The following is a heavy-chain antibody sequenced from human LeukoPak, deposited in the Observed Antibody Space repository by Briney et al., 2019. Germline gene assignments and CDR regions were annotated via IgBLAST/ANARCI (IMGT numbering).Heavy chain of an antibody. CDR1: GFTFSDYF. J-gene: IGHJ4*02. V-gene: IGHV4-39*01. CDR3: ARQEELTADY. Sequence: GSLRLSCAASGFTFSDYFMSWLRQPPGKGLEWIGSIYYSGSTYYNPSLKSRVTISVDTSKNQFSLKLSSVTAADTAVYYCARQEELTADYWGQGTLVTVSS. CDR2: IYYSGST. D-gene: IGHD1-20*01.